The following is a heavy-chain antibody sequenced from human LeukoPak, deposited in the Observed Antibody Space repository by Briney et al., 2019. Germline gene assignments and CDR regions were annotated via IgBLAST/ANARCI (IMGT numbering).Heavy chain of an antibody. D-gene: IGHD4-17*01. CDR2: IIPIFGTA. CDR3: ARARDDYGEYHAFDI. Sequence: SVKVSCKASGGTFSSYAISWVRQAPGQGLEWMGRIIPIFGTANYAQKFQGRVTITTDESTSTAYMELSSLRSEDTAVYYCARARDDYGEYHAFDIWGQGAMVTVSS. J-gene: IGHJ3*02. V-gene: IGHV1-69*05. CDR1: GGTFSSYA.